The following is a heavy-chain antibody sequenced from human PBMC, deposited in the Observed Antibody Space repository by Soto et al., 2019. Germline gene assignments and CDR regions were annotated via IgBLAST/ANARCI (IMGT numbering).Heavy chain of an antibody. Sequence: QVQLQESGPGLVKPSQTLSLTCTVSGGSISSGGYYWSWIRQRPGKGLEWIGYIYYSGSTYYNPSPKSRVTISVETSKNQFSLKLSSVTAADTAVYYCASLQSSFYDIYYYYMDVWGKGTTVTVSS. D-gene: IGHD3-9*01. V-gene: IGHV4-31*03. J-gene: IGHJ6*03. CDR1: GGSISSGGYY. CDR2: IYYSGST. CDR3: ASLQSSFYDIYYYYMDV.